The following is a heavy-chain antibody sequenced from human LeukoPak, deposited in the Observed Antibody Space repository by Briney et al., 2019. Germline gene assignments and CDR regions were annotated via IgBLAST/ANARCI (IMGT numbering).Heavy chain of an antibody. Sequence: SETLSLTCTVSGGSISSYYWSWIRQPAGEGLEWIGRIYTSGSTNYNPSLKSRVTMSVDTSKNQFSLKLSSVTAADTAVYYCARDGYSGSYLNWFDPWGQGTLVTVSS. CDR3: ARDGYSGSYLNWFDP. CDR1: GGSISSYY. J-gene: IGHJ5*02. CDR2: IYTSGST. V-gene: IGHV4-4*07. D-gene: IGHD1-26*01.